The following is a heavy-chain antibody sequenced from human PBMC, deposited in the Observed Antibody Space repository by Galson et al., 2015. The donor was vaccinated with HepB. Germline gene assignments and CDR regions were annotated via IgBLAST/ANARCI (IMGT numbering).Heavy chain of an antibody. CDR2: INLDGSAN. D-gene: IGHD3-22*01. CDR1: GFTFGSYW. V-gene: IGHV3-7*01. Sequence: SLRLSCAASGFTFGSYWIHWVRQAPGKGLEWVGNINLDGSANFYVDSVKGRFTISRDNAKNSLYLEMNNLRDDDTGTYYCARDYYDNGGNYSVFDNWGQGTLVTVSS. J-gene: IGHJ4*02. CDR3: ARDYYDNGGNYSVFDN.